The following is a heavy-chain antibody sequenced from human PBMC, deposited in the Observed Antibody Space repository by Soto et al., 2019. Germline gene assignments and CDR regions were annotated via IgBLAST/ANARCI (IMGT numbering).Heavy chain of an antibody. CDR1: GFTFSSYA. J-gene: IGHJ6*02. CDR2: ISYDGSNK. V-gene: IGHV3-30-3*01. D-gene: IGHD3-9*01. CDR3: ARDDTYVLRYFDWLSAPHYYYYGMDV. Sequence: PGGSLRLSCAASGFTFSSYAMHWVRQAPGKGLEWVAVISYDGSNKYYADSVKGRFTISRDNSKNTLYLQMNSLRAEDTAVYYCARDDTYVLRYFDWLSAPHYYYYGMDVWGQGTTVTVSS.